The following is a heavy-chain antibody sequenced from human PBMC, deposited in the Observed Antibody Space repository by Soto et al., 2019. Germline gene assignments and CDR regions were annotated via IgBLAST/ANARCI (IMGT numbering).Heavy chain of an antibody. CDR1: GYSFTSYW. D-gene: IGHD3-10*01. V-gene: IGHV5-10-1*01. CDR2: IDPSDSYT. CDR3: ARAGAAPYYYYGLDV. J-gene: IGHJ6*02. Sequence: PGESLKISCKGSGYSFTSYWISWVRQMPGKGLEWMGRIDPSDSYTNYSPSFQGHVTMTTDKSTDTAYMDLRSLTSDDTAIYYCARAGAAPYYYYGLDVWGQGTTVTVSS.